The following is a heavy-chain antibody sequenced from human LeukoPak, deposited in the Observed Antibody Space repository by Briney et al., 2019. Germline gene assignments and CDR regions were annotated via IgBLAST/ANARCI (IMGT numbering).Heavy chain of an antibody. V-gene: IGHV7-4-1*02. CDR2: INTNTGNP. J-gene: IGHJ6*02. CDR1: GYTFTSYA. Sequence: ASVKVSCKASGYTFTSYAMNWVRQAPGQGLEWMGWINTNTGNPTYAQGFTGRFVSSLDTSVSTAYLQISSLKAEDTAVYYCARTLSSLYYYYYGMDVWGQGTTVTVSS. CDR3: ARTLSSLYYYYYGMDV. D-gene: IGHD3-16*02.